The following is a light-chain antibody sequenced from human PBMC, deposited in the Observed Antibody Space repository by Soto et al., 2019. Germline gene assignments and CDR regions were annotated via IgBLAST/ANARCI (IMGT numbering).Light chain of an antibody. V-gene: IGKV1-33*01. Sequence: DIQMTQSPSSLSASVGDRVTITCQASQDISNYLNWYQQKPGKAPKPLIYDASNLETGVPSRFSGSGSGTDFTFTISSLQPEDIATYYCQQYDNLPPCTFGQGTKLEIK. CDR1: QDISNY. J-gene: IGKJ2*02. CDR2: DAS. CDR3: QQYDNLPPCT.